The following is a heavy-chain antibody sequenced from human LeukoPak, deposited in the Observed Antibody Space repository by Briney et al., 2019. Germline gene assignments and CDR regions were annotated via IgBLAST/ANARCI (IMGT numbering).Heavy chain of an antibody. CDR1: GASISSGGYY. CDR2: IYYSRST. D-gene: IGHD5-24*01. V-gene: IGHV4-30-4*01. CDR3: ARDGYNSGYFDY. J-gene: IGHJ4*02. Sequence: SETLSLTCTVSGASISSGGYYWNWIRQPPVKGLEWIGYIYYSRSTSYSPSLKSRLTISVDTSKNQFSLKLSSVTAADTAVYCCARDGYNSGYFDYWGQGTLVTVSS.